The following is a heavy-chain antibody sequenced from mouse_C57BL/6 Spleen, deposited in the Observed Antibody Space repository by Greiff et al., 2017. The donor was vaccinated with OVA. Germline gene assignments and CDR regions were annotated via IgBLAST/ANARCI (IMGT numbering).Heavy chain of an antibody. J-gene: IGHJ2*01. Sequence: EVKLMESEGGLVQPGSSMKLSCTASGFTFSDYYMDWVRQVPEKGLEWVANINYDGSSTYYLDSLKSRFIISRDNAKNILYLQMSSLKSEDTATYYCARDDGYYNYWGQGTTLTVSS. CDR1: GFTFSDYY. D-gene: IGHD2-3*01. V-gene: IGHV5-16*01. CDR2: INYDGSST. CDR3: ARDDGYYNY.